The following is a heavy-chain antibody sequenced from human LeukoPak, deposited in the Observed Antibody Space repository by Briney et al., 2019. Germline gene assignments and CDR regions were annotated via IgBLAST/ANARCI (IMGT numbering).Heavy chain of an antibody. D-gene: IGHD3-3*01. V-gene: IGHV3-64*02. CDR1: GFTFSGYT. CDR2: IISRGGST. J-gene: IGHJ6*03. CDR3: ARITMGATSANFYYYFLDA. Sequence: GGSLRLSCAASGFTFSGYTLHWVRQAPGKGLEYVSAIISRGGSTHYADSVKGRFTVSRDNSKNTLYLQMDSLRAEDMAVYYCARITMGATSANFYYYFLDAWGKGTTVTVSS.